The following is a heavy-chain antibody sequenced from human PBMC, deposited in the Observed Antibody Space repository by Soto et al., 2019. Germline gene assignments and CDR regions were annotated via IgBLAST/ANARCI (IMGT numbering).Heavy chain of an antibody. V-gene: IGHV3-30*19. D-gene: IGHD3-16*01. CDR2: TSYDGSNK. CDR1: GFTFRSYV. CDR3: ARWGTTGGLDV. J-gene: IGHJ4*02. Sequence: QVQLVESGGGVVQPGTSLRLSCEGSGFTFRSYVIHWVRQAPGKGLEWVALTSYDGSNKYYDDSVKGRFTISRDNSRNTVDLQMDSLRLEDTALYYCARWGTTGGLDVWRQGTLVYVSS.